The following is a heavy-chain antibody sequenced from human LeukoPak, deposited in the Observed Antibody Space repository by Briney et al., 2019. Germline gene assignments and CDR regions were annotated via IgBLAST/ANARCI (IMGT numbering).Heavy chain of an antibody. CDR1: GFTFSSYA. CDR3: AGGTAYGSGTRPTN. V-gene: IGHV3-30-3*01. Sequence: GGSLRLSCAASGFTFSSYAMHWVRQAPGKGLEWVAVISYDGSNKYYADSVKGRFTISRDNSKNTLYLQMNSLRAEDTAVYHCAGGTAYGSGTRPTNWGQGTLVTVSS. J-gene: IGHJ4*02. CDR2: ISYDGSNK. D-gene: IGHD3-10*01.